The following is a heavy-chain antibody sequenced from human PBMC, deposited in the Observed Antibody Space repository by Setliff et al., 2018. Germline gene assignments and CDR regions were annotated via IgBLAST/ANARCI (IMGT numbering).Heavy chain of an antibody. CDR2: INPSGGLT. J-gene: IGHJ3*02. CDR1: GYTLTNYY. D-gene: IGHD3-3*01. V-gene: IGHV1-46*03. CDR3: ARDRFYNSWSGASITAPHDAFDI. Sequence: ASVKVSCKASGYTLTNYYMHWVRQAPGQGLEWMGIINPSGGLTRYAQKFQGRVTMTSDTSTNTVYLEVSSPRSEDTAVYFCARDRFYNSWSGASITAPHDAFDIRGQGTMVTVSS.